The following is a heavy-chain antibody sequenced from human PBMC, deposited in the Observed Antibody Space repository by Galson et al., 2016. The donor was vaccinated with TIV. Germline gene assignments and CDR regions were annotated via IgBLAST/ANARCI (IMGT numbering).Heavy chain of an antibody. CDR3: VRGSLDL. CDR2: ISSTGILT. J-gene: IGHJ5*02. V-gene: IGHV3-11*05. CDR1: GFSFSDYY. Sequence: SLRLSCAVPGFSFSDYYMIWVRQAPGKGLQWVSYISSTGILTNYADSVKGRFTVFRDNAKGSLFLQMNSLRAEDTALYYCVRGSLDLWGQGTFVTVSS.